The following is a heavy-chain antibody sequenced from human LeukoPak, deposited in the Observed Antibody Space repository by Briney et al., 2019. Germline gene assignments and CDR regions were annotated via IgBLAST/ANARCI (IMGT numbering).Heavy chain of an antibody. D-gene: IGHD5-18*01. CDR3: AKERKFSFGYCFDY. J-gene: IGHJ4*02. CDR1: GFSFSSHA. Sequence: PGGSLRLSCAASGFSFSSHAMSWVRQAPGKGLEWVSAISGSSDSTYYADSVKGRFTISRDNSKNLLYVQMNSLRAEDTAIYYCAKERKFSFGYCFDYWGQGSLVTVSS. V-gene: IGHV3-23*01. CDR2: ISGSSDST.